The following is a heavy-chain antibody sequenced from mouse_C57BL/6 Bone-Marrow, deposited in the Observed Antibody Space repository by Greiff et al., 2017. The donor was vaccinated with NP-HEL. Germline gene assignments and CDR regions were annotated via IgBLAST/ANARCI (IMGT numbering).Heavy chain of an antibody. J-gene: IGHJ1*03. CDR1: GFSLTSYG. CDR3: ARTGNYDYGSSYGGYFDV. CDR2: IWSGGST. Sequence: QVQLQQSGPGLVQPSQSLSITCTVSGFSLTSYGVHWVRQSPGKGLEWLGVIWSGGSTDYNAALLSRLSISKDNSKSQVFFKMNSLQADDTAIYYCARTGNYDYGSSYGGYFDVWGTGTTVTVSS. V-gene: IGHV2-2*01. D-gene: IGHD1-1*01.